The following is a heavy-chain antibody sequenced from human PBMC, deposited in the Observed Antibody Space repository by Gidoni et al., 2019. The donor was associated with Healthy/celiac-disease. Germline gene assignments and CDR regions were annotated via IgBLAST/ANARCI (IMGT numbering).Heavy chain of an antibody. D-gene: IGHD1-1*01. J-gene: IGHJ6*02. CDR3: AREGSVQLERGKNYYYYGMDV. V-gene: IGHV1-18*01. CDR2: ISAYNGNT. Sequence: QVQLVQSGAEVKKPGASVKVSCKASGYTFTSYGISWMRQAPGQGLEWMGWISAYNGNTNYAQKLQGRVTMTTDTTTSTAYMELRSLRSDDTAVYYCAREGSVQLERGKNYYYYGMDVWGQGTTVTVSS. CDR1: GYTFTSYG.